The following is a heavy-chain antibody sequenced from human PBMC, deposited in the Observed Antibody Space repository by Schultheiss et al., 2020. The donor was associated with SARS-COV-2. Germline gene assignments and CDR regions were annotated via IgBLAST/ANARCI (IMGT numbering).Heavy chain of an antibody. CDR1: GFTFSSYS. CDR2: ISSSSSYI. Sequence: GESLKISCAASGFTFSSYSMNWVRQAPGKGLEWVSSISSSSSYIYYADSVKGRFTISRDNAKNSLYLQMKSLRGEDTAVYYCARDIAAMAFYFDYWGQGTLVTVSS. J-gene: IGHJ4*02. CDR3: ARDIAAMAFYFDY. V-gene: IGHV3-21*01. D-gene: IGHD5-18*01.